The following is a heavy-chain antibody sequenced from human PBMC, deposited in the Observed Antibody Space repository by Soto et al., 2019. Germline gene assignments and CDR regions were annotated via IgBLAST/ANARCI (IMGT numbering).Heavy chain of an antibody. V-gene: IGHV4-30-4*01. CDR1: GASINSGDYY. CDR2: IYYSGST. CDR3: ARTELTYYYGMDV. D-gene: IGHD3-10*01. Sequence: PSATLSLTCTVSGASINSGDYYWSWIRQPPGKGLEWIGHIYYSGSTYYNPSLKSRAAISVDSSKNQFSLKLSSVTAADTAVYYCARTELTYYYGMDVWGQGTTVTVSS. J-gene: IGHJ6*02.